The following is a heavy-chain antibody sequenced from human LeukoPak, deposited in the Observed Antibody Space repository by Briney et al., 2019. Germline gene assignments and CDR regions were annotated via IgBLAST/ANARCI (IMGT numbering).Heavy chain of an antibody. CDR1: GYTFTSYY. V-gene: IGHV1-46*01. CDR3: ARDRDIVLMVYAKTYNGMDV. J-gene: IGHJ6*02. CDR2: INPSGGST. D-gene: IGHD2-8*01. Sequence: ASVKVSCKASGYTFTSYYMHWVRQAPGQGLEWMGIINPSGGSTSYAQKFQGRVTMTRDTSTSTVYMELSSLRSEDTAVYYCARDRDIVLMVYAKTYNGMDVWGQGTTVTVSS.